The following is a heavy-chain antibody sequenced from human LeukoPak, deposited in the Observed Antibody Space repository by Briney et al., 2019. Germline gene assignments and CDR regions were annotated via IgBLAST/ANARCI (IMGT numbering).Heavy chain of an antibody. CDR1: GYTFTSYY. D-gene: IGHD2-15*01. J-gene: IGHJ4*02. V-gene: IGHV1-2*02. CDR3: ASARCSGHEPFDF. Sequence: ASVKVSCKASGYTFTSYYMHWVRQAPGQGLEWMGWINPNTNGINYAQKFQGRVIMTRDTSINTAYMELRSLTSDDTAIYYRASARCSGHEPFDFWGQGTLVTVST. CDR2: INPNTNGI.